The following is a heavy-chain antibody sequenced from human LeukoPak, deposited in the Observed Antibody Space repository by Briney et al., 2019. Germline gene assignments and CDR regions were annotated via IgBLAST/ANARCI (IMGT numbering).Heavy chain of an antibody. V-gene: IGHV3-48*03. CDR1: GFTFSSYE. CDR2: ISSSGSTI. Sequence: GGSLRLSCAASGFTFSSYEMNWVRQAPGKGLEWVSYISSSGSTIYYADSVKGRFTISRDNAKNSLYLQMNSLRAGDTAVYYCARVTAAGGRAFDIWGQGTMVTVSS. CDR3: ARVTAAGGRAFDI. D-gene: IGHD6-13*01. J-gene: IGHJ3*02.